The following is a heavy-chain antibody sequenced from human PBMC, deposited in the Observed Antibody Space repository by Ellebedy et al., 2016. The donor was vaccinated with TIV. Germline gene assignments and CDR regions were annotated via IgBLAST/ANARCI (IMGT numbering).Heavy chain of an antibody. Sequence: AASVKVSCKASGYTFTSYGINWVRQAPGQGPEWMAWISTFNVNTNYAENRQGRVTVTKETSTGTAYMEFRGLRSDDTAMYYCARGPYQSERSGYYDHWGQGTLVTVSS. CDR2: ISTFNVNT. D-gene: IGHD3-22*01. J-gene: IGHJ4*02. CDR1: GYTFTSYG. CDR3: ARGPYQSERSGYYDH. V-gene: IGHV1-18*04.